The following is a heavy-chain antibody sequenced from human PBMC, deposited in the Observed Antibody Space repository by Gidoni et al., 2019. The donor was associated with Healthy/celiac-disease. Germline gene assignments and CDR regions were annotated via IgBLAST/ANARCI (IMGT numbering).Heavy chain of an antibody. CDR2: TSAYNGNK. D-gene: IGHD5-18*01. CDR1: VYTFPSCG. CDR3: ARGGQGQLWSKNWFDP. V-gene: IGHV1-18*01. Sequence: QVQLVQSGAEVKKPGASVKVSCKASVYTFPSCGISWLRQAPVQGLEWMGWTSAYNGNKNYAQKLQGRVTMTTDTSTSTAYMELRSLRSDETAVYYCARGGQGQLWSKNWFDPWGQGTLVTVSS. J-gene: IGHJ5*02.